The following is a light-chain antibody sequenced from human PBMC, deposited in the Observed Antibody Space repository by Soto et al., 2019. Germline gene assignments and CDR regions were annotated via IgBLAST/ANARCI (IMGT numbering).Light chain of an antibody. CDR1: QGISDY. J-gene: IGKJ1*01. Sequence: DIRMTPSPSSLSASVGDTVTITCRASQGISDYLSWFQHKPGEAPKLLIYTASSLQGGVPLRFSGAGSRTDFSLTISGLQPEDSATYYCQQTYTFPWTFGQGTRVDIK. V-gene: IGKV1-39*01. CDR2: TAS. CDR3: QQTYTFPWT.